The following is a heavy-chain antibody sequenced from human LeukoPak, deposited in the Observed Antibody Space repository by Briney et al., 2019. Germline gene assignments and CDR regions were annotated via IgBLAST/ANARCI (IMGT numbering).Heavy chain of an antibody. Sequence: GGSLRLSCAASGFTFSSYSMNWVRQAPGKGLEWVSSISSSSSYIYYADSVKGRFTISRDNDKNLLYLQMNSLRAEDTAFYYCARDSYGDYSAFDYWGQGTLVTVSS. CDR1: GFTFSSYS. D-gene: IGHD4-17*01. CDR2: ISSSSSYI. CDR3: ARDSYGDYSAFDY. J-gene: IGHJ4*02. V-gene: IGHV3-21*04.